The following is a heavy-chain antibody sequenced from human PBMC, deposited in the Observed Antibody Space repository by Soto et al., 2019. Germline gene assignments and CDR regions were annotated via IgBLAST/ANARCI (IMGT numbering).Heavy chain of an antibody. V-gene: IGHV4-31*03. D-gene: IGHD3-3*01. CDR3: ARWWSGSRQGFDP. CDR2: IYYSGST. Sequence: QVQLQESGPGLVKPSQTLSLTCTVSGGSISSGDYYWSWIRQHPGKGLEWIGCIYYSGSTYYNPSLKSRVTISVDTSKNRFSLKLSSVTAADTAVYYCARWWSGSRQGFDPWGQGTLVTVSS. CDR1: GGSISSGDYY. J-gene: IGHJ5*02.